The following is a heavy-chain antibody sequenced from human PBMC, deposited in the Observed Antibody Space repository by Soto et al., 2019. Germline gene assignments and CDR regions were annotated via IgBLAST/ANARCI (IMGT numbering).Heavy chain of an antibody. CDR1: GFTFSSYA. Sequence: QVQLVESGGGVVQPGRSLRLSCAASGFTFSSYAMHWVRQAPGKGLEWVALISYDGSNKYYADSVKGRFTISRDNSKNPLYLQMNSLRAEDTAVYYCVRDLSYCGGDCYFSGMDVWGQGTTVTVSS. V-gene: IGHV3-30-3*01. D-gene: IGHD2-21*01. CDR3: VRDLSYCGGDCYFSGMDV. J-gene: IGHJ6*02. CDR2: ISYDGSNK.